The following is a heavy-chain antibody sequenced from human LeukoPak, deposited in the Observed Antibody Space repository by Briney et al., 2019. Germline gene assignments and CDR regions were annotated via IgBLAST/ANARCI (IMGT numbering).Heavy chain of an antibody. D-gene: IGHD3-22*01. CDR2: IKQDGSEK. CDR1: GVTFSNAW. Sequence: GGSLRLSCAASGVTFSNAWMTWVRQAPGKGLEWVANIKQDGSEKYYVDSVKGRFTISRDNAKNSLYLQMNSLRAKDTAVYYCARGSEYYYDSSGYYHYWGQGTLVTVSS. V-gene: IGHV3-7*01. J-gene: IGHJ4*02. CDR3: ARGSEYYYDSSGYYHY.